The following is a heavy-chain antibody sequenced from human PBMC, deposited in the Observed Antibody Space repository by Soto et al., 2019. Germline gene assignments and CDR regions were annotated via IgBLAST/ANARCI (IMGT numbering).Heavy chain of an antibody. Sequence: PGGSLRLSCAASGFTFTRYSMNWVRQAPGKGLEWVSSISSTTNYIYYGDTMKGRFTISRDNAKNSLYLEMNSLRAEDTAVYYCARESEDLTSNFDYWGQGTLVTVSS. J-gene: IGHJ4*02. CDR1: GFTFTRYS. CDR3: ARESEDLTSNFDY. CDR2: ISSTTNYI. V-gene: IGHV3-21*06.